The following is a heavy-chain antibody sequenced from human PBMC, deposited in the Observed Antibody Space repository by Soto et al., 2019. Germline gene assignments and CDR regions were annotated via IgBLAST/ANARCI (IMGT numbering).Heavy chain of an antibody. Sequence: VESGGGLVKPGGSLRLSCVASRFTFSDAWMSWLRQAPGKGLEWVGRIKSKPDGGTTDLAAPVKGRFIVSRDNSKNTMYLQMGRLETEDTAVYYCSSGGHYFGDWGQGTLVTVSS. J-gene: IGHJ4*02. CDR1: RFTFSDAW. CDR2: IKSKPDGGTT. V-gene: IGHV3-15*01. CDR3: SSGGHYFGD. D-gene: IGHD3-10*01.